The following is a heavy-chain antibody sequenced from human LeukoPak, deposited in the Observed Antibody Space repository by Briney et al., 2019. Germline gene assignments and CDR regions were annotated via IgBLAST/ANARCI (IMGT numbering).Heavy chain of an antibody. Sequence: SETLSLTCAVYGGSFSGYYWSRIRQPPGKGLEWIGEINHSGSTNYNPSLKSRVTISVDTSKNQFSLKLSSVTAADTAVYYCATERAGITMVRSWFDPWGQGTLVTVSS. CDR3: ATERAGITMVRSWFDP. CDR2: INHSGST. V-gene: IGHV4-34*01. D-gene: IGHD3-10*01. J-gene: IGHJ5*02. CDR1: GGSFSGYY.